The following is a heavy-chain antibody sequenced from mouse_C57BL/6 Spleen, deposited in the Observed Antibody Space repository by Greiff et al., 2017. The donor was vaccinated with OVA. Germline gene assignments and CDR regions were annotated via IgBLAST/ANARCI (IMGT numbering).Heavy chain of an antibody. CDR2: IYPGSGNT. J-gene: IGHJ4*01. Sequence: VQLQESGAELVRPGASVKLSCKASGYNFTDYYINWVKQRPGQGLELIARIYPGSGNTYYNEKFKGKATLPAEKSSSTAYMQLSSLTSEDSAVYFCAIYDTTVVATYYYAMDYWGQGPSVTVSS. CDR3: AIYDTTVVATYYYAMDY. CDR1: GYNFTDYY. D-gene: IGHD1-1*01. V-gene: IGHV1-76*01.